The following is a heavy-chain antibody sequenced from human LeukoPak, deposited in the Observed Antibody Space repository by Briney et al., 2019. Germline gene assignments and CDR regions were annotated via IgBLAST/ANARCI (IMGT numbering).Heavy chain of an antibody. CDR3: ARDRRRITIFGVDSNWFDP. D-gene: IGHD3-3*01. CDR1: GYTFTSYD. Sequence: GASVKVSCKASGYTFTSYDINWVRQATGQGLEWMGWMNPNSGNTGYAQKFQGRVTMTRDTSTSTVYMELSSLRSEDTAVYYCARDRRRITIFGVDSNWFDPWGQGTLVTVSS. CDR2: MNPNSGNT. J-gene: IGHJ5*02. V-gene: IGHV1-8*01.